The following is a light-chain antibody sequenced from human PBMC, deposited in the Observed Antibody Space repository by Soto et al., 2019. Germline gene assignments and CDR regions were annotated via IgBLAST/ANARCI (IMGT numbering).Light chain of an antibody. V-gene: IGKV4-1*01. CDR3: KQYYSIPWT. J-gene: IGKJ1*01. CDR1: QSVLYSSNNKNY. CDR2: WAS. Sequence: DIVMTQSPDSLAVSLGERATINCKSSQSVLYSSNNKNYLAWYQQKPGQPPKLLIYWASTRESGVPDRFSGSGSGTDYTLTISSLQAEDEAVYYCKQYYSIPWTFGQGTKVEIK.